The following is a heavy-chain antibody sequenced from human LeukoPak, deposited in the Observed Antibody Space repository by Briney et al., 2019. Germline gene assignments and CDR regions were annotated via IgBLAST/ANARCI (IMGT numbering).Heavy chain of an antibody. J-gene: IGHJ4*02. CDR1: GFTFSSYA. CDR2: ISYDGSNK. D-gene: IGHD3-22*01. CDR3: AHTSVAVISQNYFDY. Sequence: GGSLRLSCAASGFTFSSYAMHWVRHAPGKRLEWVAVISYDGSNKYYADSVKGRFTISRDNSKDTLYLQMNSLRAEDTALYYCAHTSVAVISQNYFDYWGQGTLVTVSS. V-gene: IGHV3-30*04.